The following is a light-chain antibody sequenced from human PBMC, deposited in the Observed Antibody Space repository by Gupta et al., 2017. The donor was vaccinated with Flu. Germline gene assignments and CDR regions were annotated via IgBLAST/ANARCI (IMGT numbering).Light chain of an antibody. CDR3: QQYYSTPLT. CDR1: QSVLYSSNNKNY. Sequence: DIVMTQSPDSLVVSLGERATINCKSSQSVLYSSNNKNYLAWYQQKPGQPPKLLIYWASTRESGVPDRFSGSGSGTDFTLTISSLQAEDVAVYYCQQYYSTPLTFGQGTKLETK. V-gene: IGKV4-1*01. CDR2: WAS. J-gene: IGKJ2*01.